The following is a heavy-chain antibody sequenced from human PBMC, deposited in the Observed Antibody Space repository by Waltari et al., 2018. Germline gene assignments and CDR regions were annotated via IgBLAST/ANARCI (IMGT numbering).Heavy chain of an antibody. D-gene: IGHD5-12*01. CDR3: ARVHVDIVATIKLNWFDP. V-gene: IGHV4-34*01. Sequence: QVQLQQWGAGLLKPSETLSLTCAVYGGSFSGYYWSWIRQPPGKGLEWIGEINHSGSTNYTPSRKGRVTISVDTSKNQFSLKLSSVTAADTAVYYCARVHVDIVATIKLNWFDPWGQGTLVTVSS. J-gene: IGHJ5*02. CDR1: GGSFSGYY. CDR2: INHSGST.